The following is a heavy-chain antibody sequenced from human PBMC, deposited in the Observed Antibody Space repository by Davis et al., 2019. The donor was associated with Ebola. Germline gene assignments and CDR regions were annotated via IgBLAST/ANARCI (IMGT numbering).Heavy chain of an antibody. J-gene: IGHJ5*02. CDR2: TYYRGST. CDR3: ARVHYDFWSGYYTENWFDP. CDR1: GGSISSYY. D-gene: IGHD3-3*01. Sequence: SETLSLTCTVSGGSISSYYWSWIRQPPGKGLEWIGYTYYRGSTNYNPSLKSRVTISVDTSKNQFSIKLSSVTAADTAVYYCARVHYDFWSGYYTENWFDPWGQGTLVTVSS. V-gene: IGHV4-59*01.